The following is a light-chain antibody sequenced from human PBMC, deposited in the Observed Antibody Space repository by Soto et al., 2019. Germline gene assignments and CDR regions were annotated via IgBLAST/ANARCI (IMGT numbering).Light chain of an antibody. CDR2: AAS. CDR3: QQSYSTPH. V-gene: IGKV1-39*01. J-gene: IGKJ3*01. CDR1: QSISRY. Sequence: DIQMTQSPSSLSASVGDRVTITCRASQSISRYLNWYQQTQGKAPKLLIYAASSLQSGVPSRFSGSGSGTDFTLTISSLQPEDFATYYCQQSYSTPHFGPGTKVDIK.